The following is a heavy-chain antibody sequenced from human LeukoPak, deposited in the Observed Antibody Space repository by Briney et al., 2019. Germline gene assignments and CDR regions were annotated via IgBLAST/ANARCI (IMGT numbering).Heavy chain of an antibody. CDR2: IKEDGSEK. CDR1: GFTFSSSW. V-gene: IGHV3-7*01. CDR3: ATDVGAD. J-gene: IGHJ4*02. Sequence: GGSLRLSCGASGFTFSSSWMTWVRQTPGKGLEWVANIKEDGSEKYYVDSVKGRFTISRDNAKNSLYLQMNSLRAEDTALYYCATDVGADWGQGTLVTVSS.